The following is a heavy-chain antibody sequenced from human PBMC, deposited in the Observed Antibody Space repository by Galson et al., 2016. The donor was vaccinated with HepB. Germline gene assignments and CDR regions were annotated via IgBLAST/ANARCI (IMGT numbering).Heavy chain of an antibody. J-gene: IGHJ6*02. V-gene: IGHV1-46*01. CDR2: INPTGGST. CDR3: ARGGGKTSTMDV. CDR1: GYTLTSYY. Sequence: SVKVSCKASGYTLTSYYMNWVRQAPGQGLEWMGMINPTGGSTTYAQKFQGRVTTTRDTSTSTVYMELSSLRTEDTAVYYCARGGGKTSTMDVWGQGTTVTVSS. D-gene: IGHD3-16*01.